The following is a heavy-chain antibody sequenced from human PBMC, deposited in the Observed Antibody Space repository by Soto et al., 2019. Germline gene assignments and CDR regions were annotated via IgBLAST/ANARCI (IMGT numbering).Heavy chain of an antibody. D-gene: IGHD6-13*01. V-gene: IGHV3-13*05. CDR2: IGTAGDP. CDR3: ARGGAAPTGSYYCMDV. CDR1: GFTFSSYD. Sequence: VGSLRLSGAASGFTFSSYDMHWVRQATGKGLEWVSAIGTAGDPYYPGSVKGRFTISRENAKNSLYLQMNSLRAGDTAVYYCARGGAAPTGSYYCMDVWGQGTTVTV. J-gene: IGHJ6*02.